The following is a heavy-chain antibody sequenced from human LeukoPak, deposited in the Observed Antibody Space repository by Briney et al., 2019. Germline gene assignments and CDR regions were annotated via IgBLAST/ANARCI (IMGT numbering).Heavy chain of an antibody. CDR1: GYSISSGYY. J-gene: IGHJ4*02. D-gene: IGHD4-17*01. CDR2: IYHSGTT. CDR3: ASYTDYVVH. V-gene: IGHV4-38-2*02. Sequence: PSETLSLTCTVSGYSISSGYYWGWIRQPPGKGLEWAGSIYHSGTTYYNPSLKSRVTISVDTSKNQFSLKLSSVTAADTAVYYCASYTDYVVHWGQGTLVTVSS.